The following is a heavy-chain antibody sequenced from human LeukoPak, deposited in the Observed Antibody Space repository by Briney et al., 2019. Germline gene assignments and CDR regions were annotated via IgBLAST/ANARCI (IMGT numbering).Heavy chain of an antibody. CDR2: IYSGGGT. CDR3: AVHIIAAFDY. V-gene: IGHV3-53*01. Sequence: GGSLRLSCAASGFSVSTNYMSWVRQAPGKGLEWVSVIYSGGGTFYADSVKGRFTISRDNSKNTLYLQMNSLRAEDTAVYYCAVHIIAAFDYWGQGTLVTVS. J-gene: IGHJ4*02. D-gene: IGHD6-13*01. CDR1: GFSVSTNY.